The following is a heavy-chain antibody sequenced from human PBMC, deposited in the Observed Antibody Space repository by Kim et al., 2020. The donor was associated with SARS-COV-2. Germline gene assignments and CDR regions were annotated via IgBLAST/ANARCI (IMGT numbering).Heavy chain of an antibody. J-gene: IGHJ2*01. Sequence: SETLSLTCTVSGGSISSGGYYWSRIRQHPGKGLEWIGYIYYSGSTYYNPTLKSRVTISVDTSTNQFSLKLSSVTAADTAVYYCASRPVYCSGGSCYKAGYCDFWGRGTLVTVSS. V-gene: IGHV4-31*03. CDR1: GGSISSGGYY. D-gene: IGHD2-15*01. CDR2: IYYSGST. CDR3: ASRPVYCSGGSCYKAGYCDF.